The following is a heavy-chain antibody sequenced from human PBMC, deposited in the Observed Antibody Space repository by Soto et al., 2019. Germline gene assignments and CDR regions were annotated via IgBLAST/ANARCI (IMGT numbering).Heavy chain of an antibody. V-gene: IGHV5-51*01. J-gene: IGHJ6*02. CDR2: IYPGDSDT. CDR3: ARPLSRYKYNYGMDV. CDR1: GYSFTSYW. Sequence: GESLKISCKGCGYSFTSYWIGWVRQMPGKGLEWMGIIYPGDSDTRYSPSFQGQVTISADKSISTAYLQWSSLKASDTAMYYCARPLSRYKYNYGMDVWGQGTTVTVSS. D-gene: IGHD1-20*01.